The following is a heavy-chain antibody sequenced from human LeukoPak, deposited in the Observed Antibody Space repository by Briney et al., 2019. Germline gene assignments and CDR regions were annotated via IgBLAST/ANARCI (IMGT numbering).Heavy chain of an antibody. J-gene: IGHJ4*02. CDR1: GVSISCYY. CDR3: ARASSASCYNY. D-gene: IGHD2-2*02. V-gene: IGHV4-39*01. CDR2: IYYSGDT. Sequence: PSETLSVTCTVSGVSISCYYWGWVRQPPGKGLEWVGSIYYSGDTYYNPSLKSRVTISVDTSKNQFSLKLNSVTAADTAVYYCARASSASCYNYWGQGTLVTVSS.